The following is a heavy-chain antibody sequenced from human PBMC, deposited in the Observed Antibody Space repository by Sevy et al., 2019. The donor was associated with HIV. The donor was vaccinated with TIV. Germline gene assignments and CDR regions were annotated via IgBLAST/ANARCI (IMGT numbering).Heavy chain of an antibody. J-gene: IGHJ2*01. CDR2: ISSSGTTI. CDR1: GFVFRDSY. V-gene: IGHV3-11*04. CDR3: ARVMGYDSNANYPYYFDL. D-gene: IGHD3-22*01. Sequence: GGSLRLSCAASGFVFRDSYMNWIRQAPGKGLESVAFISSSGTTISYADSVKGRFIISRDNAKRSLYLQMNSLRAEDTAVYYCARVMGYDSNANYPYYFDLWGRGTLVTVSS.